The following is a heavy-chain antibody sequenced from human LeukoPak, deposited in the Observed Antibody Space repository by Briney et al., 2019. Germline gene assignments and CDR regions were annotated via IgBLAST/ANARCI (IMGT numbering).Heavy chain of an antibody. CDR3: ARHEYCSGGSCYVGD. D-gene: IGHD2-15*01. J-gene: IGHJ4*02. Sequence: PSETLSLTCTVSGGSISSYYWSWIRQPPGKGLEWLGYIYYSGSTNYNPSLKSRVTISVDTSKNQFSLKLSSVTAADTAVYYCARHEYCSGGSCYVGDWGQGTLVTVSS. CDR2: IYYSGST. V-gene: IGHV4-59*08. CDR1: GGSISSYY.